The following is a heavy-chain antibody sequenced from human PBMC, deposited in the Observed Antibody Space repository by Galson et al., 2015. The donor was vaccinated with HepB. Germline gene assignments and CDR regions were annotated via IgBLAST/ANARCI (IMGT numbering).Heavy chain of an antibody. CDR1: GFSFTRYA. J-gene: IGHJ4*02. CDR2: ITSSGGNS. Sequence: SLRLSCAASGFSFTRYAMTWVRQAPGKGLEWVSSITSSGGNSYYTDSVKGRFTVSRDNSTNTLLLQLKSLRADDTAMYYCAKDSIMGANNPYHFHYWGQGTLVTVSS. CDR3: AKDSIMGANNPYHFHY. D-gene: IGHD1-26*01. V-gene: IGHV3-23*01.